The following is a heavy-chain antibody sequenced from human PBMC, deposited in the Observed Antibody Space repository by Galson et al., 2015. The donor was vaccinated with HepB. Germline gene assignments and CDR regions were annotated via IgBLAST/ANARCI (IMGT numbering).Heavy chain of an antibody. CDR2: INPNTGHT. CDR1: GYTFTTYY. Sequence: SVKVSCKASGYTFTTYYVHWVRQAPGQGLDWMGVINPNTGHTNSAQKFQGRVSMTRDTFTSTVYIELSSLRTEDTAVYYCARGPPSKFYDSTYTWLDSWGQGTLVTVSS. V-gene: IGHV1-46*01. J-gene: IGHJ5*01. CDR3: ARGPPSKFYDSTYTWLDS. D-gene: IGHD3-16*01.